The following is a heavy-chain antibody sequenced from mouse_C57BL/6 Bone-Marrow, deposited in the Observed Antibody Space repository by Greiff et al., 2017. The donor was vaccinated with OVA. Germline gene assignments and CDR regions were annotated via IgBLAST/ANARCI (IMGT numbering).Heavy chain of an antibody. CDR3: AFYYGSSYRYFDV. CDR1: GYSFTDYN. Sequence: VQLQQSGPELVKPGASVNISCKASGYSFTDYNMNWVKQSNGKSLEWIGVINPNYGTTSYNQKFNGKATVTVEQSSSTAYMQLNSLTSEDSAVYYCAFYYGSSYRYFDVWGTGTTVTVSS. V-gene: IGHV1-39*01. J-gene: IGHJ1*03. CDR2: INPNYGTT. D-gene: IGHD1-1*01.